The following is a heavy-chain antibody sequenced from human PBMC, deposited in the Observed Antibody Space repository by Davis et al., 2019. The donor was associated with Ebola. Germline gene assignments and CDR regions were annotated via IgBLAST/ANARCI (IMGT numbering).Heavy chain of an antibody. CDR1: GFTFSSYW. CDR3: ARVDTGYSSSFDY. D-gene: IGHD6-13*01. J-gene: IGHJ4*02. Sequence: GESLKISCVASGFTFSSYWMHWVRQAPGKGLVWVSRINTDGSSSSYADSVKGRFTISRDNAKNSLYLQMNSLRAEDTAVYYCARVDTGYSSSFDYWGQGTLVTVSS. V-gene: IGHV3-74*01. CDR2: INTDGSSS.